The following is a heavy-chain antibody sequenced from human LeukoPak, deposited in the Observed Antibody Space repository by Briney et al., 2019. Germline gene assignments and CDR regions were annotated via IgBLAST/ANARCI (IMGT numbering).Heavy chain of an antibody. J-gene: IGHJ2*01. Sequence: SETLSLTCTVSGGSISSSSYYWGWIRQPPGKGLEWIGSIFYSGSTYYNPSLKSRVTISVDTSKNQFSLKLSSVTAADTAVYYCARSYCGGDCYSWYFDLWGRGTLVTVSS. CDR1: GGSISSSSYY. V-gene: IGHV4-39*07. CDR3: ARSYCGGDCYSWYFDL. D-gene: IGHD2-21*02. CDR2: IFYSGST.